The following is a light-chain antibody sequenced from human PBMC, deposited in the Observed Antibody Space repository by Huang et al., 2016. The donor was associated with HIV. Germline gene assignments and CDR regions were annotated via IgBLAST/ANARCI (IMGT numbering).Light chain of an antibody. J-gene: IGKJ2*01. V-gene: IGKV3-15*01. CDR3: QQYNNWPQT. Sequence: EIVMTQSPATLSVSTGERATLSCRASQSVNNNLAWYQQKPGQAPRLLIYGASTRATGIPARFSGSGSGTEFTLTISSLQSEDFAVYYCQQYNNWPQTFGQGTKLEIK. CDR2: GAS. CDR1: QSVNNN.